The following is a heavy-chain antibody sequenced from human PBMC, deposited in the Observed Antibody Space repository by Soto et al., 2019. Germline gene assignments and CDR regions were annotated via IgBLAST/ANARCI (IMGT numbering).Heavy chain of an antibody. CDR2: IYYSGST. Sequence: SETLSLTCTVSGGSISSYYWSWIRQPPGKGLEWIGYIYYSGSTNYNPSLKSRVTISVDTSKNQFSLKLSSVTAADTAVYYCARGTVITFGGVTTWGGFDIWGQGTMVTVSS. J-gene: IGHJ3*02. V-gene: IGHV4-59*01. CDR1: GGSISSYY. D-gene: IGHD3-16*01. CDR3: ARGTVITFGGVTTWGGFDI.